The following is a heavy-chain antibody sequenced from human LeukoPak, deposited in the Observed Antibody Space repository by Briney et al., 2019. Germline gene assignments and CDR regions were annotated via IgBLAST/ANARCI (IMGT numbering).Heavy chain of an antibody. CDR2: ISAYNGNT. D-gene: IGHD3-22*01. CDR3: ARTHYYDSSGSDAFDI. J-gene: IGHJ3*02. CDR1: GYTFTGHY. V-gene: IGHV1-18*04. Sequence: GASVKVSCKASGYTFTGHYMHWVRQAPGQGLEWMGWISAYNGNTNYAQKLQGRVTMTTDTSTSTAYMELRSLRSDDTAVYYCARTHYYDSSGSDAFDIWGQGTMVTVSS.